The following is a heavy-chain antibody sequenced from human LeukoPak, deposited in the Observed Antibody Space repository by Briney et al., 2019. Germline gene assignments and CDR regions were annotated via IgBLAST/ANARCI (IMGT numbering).Heavy chain of an antibody. V-gene: IGHV3-23*01. D-gene: IGHD3-22*01. J-gene: IGHJ4*02. CDR2: ISGNGGST. Sequence: GGSPRLSCAASGFTFSSYAMSWVRQAPGKGLEWVSAISGNGGSTYYADSVKGRFTISRDNSKNTLYLQLNRLRAEDTAVYYCARLFTYYYDSSGYPLYYFDYWGQGTLVTVSS. CDR3: ARLFTYYYDSSGYPLYYFDY. CDR1: GFTFSSYA.